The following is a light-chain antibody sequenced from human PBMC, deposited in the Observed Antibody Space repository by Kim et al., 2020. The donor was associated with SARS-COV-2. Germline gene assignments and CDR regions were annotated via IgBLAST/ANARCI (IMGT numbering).Light chain of an antibody. CDR1: HNVGRN. CDR2: GTS. V-gene: IGKV3-15*01. CDR3: QQYNNWPLPCT. J-gene: IGKJ2*02. Sequence: SPGVRATLACWASHNVGRNLAWYQQKPCQAPRLLFYGTSTRATGVPARFSASGSGTEFTLTISSLQSEDFAVDYCQQYNNWPLPCTFGQGTKLEI.